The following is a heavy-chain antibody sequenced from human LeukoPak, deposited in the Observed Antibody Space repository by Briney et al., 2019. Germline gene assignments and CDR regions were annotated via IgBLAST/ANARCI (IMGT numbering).Heavy chain of an antibody. CDR2: ISYDGSNK. D-gene: IGHD1-14*01. V-gene: IGHV3-30-3*01. Sequence: GGSPRLSCAASGFTFSSYAMHWVRQAPGKGLEWVAVISYDGSNKYYADSVKGRFTISRDNSKNTLYLQMNSLRAKDTAVYYCARDFESTTYFNYYFDYWGQGTLVTVSS. CDR1: GFTFSSYA. CDR3: ARDFESTTYFNYYFDY. J-gene: IGHJ4*02.